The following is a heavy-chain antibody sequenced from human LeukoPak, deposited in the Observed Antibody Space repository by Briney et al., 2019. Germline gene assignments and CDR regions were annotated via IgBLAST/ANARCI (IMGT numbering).Heavy chain of an antibody. Sequence: ASVKVSCKASGYTFTSYGISWVRQAPGQGLEWMGWVSAYNGNTNYAQKLQGRVTMTTDTSTSTAYMELRSLRSDDTAVYYCARFVSYYYDSSGYYEVHDAFDIWGQGTMVTVSS. J-gene: IGHJ3*02. CDR2: VSAYNGNT. CDR1: GYTFTSYG. D-gene: IGHD3-22*01. V-gene: IGHV1-18*01. CDR3: ARFVSYYYDSSGYYEVHDAFDI.